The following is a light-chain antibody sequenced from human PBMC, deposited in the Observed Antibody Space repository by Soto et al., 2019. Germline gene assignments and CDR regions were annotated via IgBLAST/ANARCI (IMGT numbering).Light chain of an antibody. V-gene: IGLV2-14*01. J-gene: IGLJ1*01. CDR3: SSFTGRSYV. Sequence: QSVLTQPASVSGSPGQSITISCTRASSDVGGNNYVSWYQQYPGKAPKLMVCDVSNRPSGVSNRFSGSKSGNTASLTISGLQAEDEADYYCSSFTGRSYVFGTGTKVTVL. CDR1: SSDVGGNNY. CDR2: DVS.